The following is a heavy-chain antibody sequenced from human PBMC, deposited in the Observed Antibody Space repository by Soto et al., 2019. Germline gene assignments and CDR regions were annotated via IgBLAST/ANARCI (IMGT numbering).Heavy chain of an antibody. CDR2: IYYSGST. J-gene: IGHJ4*02. CDR3: ARDSAAAGIFDY. CDR1: GGSISSYY. Sequence: QVQLQESGPGLVKPSETLSLTCTVSGGSISSYYWSWIRQPPGKGLGWIGYIYYSGSTNYNPSLKSRVTISVDTSKNQFSLKLSSVTAADTAVYYCARDSAAAGIFDYWGQGTLVTVSS. V-gene: IGHV4-59*01. D-gene: IGHD6-13*01.